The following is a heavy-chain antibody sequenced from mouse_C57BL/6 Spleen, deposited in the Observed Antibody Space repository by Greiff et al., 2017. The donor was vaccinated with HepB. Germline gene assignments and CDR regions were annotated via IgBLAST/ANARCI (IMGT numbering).Heavy chain of an antibody. V-gene: IGHV1-72*01. CDR1: GYTFTSYW. CDR2: IDPNSGGT. CDR3: ARIASVVAHYYAMDY. Sequence: QVQLQQPGAELVKPGASVKLSCKASGYTFTSYWMHWVKQRPGRGLEWIGRIDPNSGGTKYNEKFKSKATLTVDKPSSTAYMQLSSLTSEESAVYYCARIASVVAHYYAMDYWGQGTSVTVSS. J-gene: IGHJ4*01. D-gene: IGHD1-1*01.